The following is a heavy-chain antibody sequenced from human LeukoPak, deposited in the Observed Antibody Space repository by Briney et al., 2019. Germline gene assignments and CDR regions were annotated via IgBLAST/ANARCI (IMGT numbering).Heavy chain of an antibody. J-gene: IGHJ5*02. Sequence: GGSLRLSCAASGFSFSSNWMSWFRQAPGKGLGWVAHIKPDGSETYYVDSVKGRFTIPRKNAKNSVYLQMYSLRVDDTAVYYCATAVSVAGASWGQGTLVTVSS. CDR1: GFSFSSNW. CDR3: ATAVSVAGAS. CDR2: IKPDGSET. D-gene: IGHD6-19*01. V-gene: IGHV3-7*01.